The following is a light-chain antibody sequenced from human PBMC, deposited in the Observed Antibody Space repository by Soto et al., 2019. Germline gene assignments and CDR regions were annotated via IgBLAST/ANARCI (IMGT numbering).Light chain of an antibody. J-gene: IGLJ2*01. V-gene: IGLV2-14*01. Sequence: QSALTQPASVSGSPGQSITISCTGTSSDVGGYNYVSWYQQHPGKAPKLMIYDVINRPSGVSHRFSGSKSGNTASLTTSGVQAEDEADYYCCSSTGSSTYVVFGGGTKLTVL. CDR2: DVI. CDR1: SSDVGGYNY. CDR3: CSSTGSSTYVV.